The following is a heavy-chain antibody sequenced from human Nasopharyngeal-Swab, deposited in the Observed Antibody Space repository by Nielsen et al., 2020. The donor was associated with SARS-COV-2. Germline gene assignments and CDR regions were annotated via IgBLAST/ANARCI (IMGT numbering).Heavy chain of an antibody. Sequence: SVKVSCKTSGDTFTNSAISWVRQAPGQGLEWMGGIVPALGLPNYAQKFRGRVTISADRSTTTSYLELSSMRSEDTAIYYCAREGEYGAYDAPDYWGQGTLVTVSS. J-gene: IGHJ4*02. CDR1: GDTFTNSA. CDR2: IVPALGLP. CDR3: AREGEYGAYDAPDY. V-gene: IGHV1-69*10. D-gene: IGHD5-12*01.